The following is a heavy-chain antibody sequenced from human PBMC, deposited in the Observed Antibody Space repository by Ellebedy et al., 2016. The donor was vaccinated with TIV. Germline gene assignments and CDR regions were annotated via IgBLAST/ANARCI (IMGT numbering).Heavy chain of an antibody. V-gene: IGHV3-21*01. CDR1: GFTFSNYS. Sequence: PGGSLRLSCAASGFTFSNYSMNWVRQPPGKGLEWVSSIIRSSTYIYYADSVKGRFTISRDNAKNSLYLQMNNLRAEDTAVYYCARHTDYALDYWGQGALVTVSS. J-gene: IGHJ4*02. CDR3: ARHTDYALDY. D-gene: IGHD4-17*01. CDR2: IIRSSTYI.